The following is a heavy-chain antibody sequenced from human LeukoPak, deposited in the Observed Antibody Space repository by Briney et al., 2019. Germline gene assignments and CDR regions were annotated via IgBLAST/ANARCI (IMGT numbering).Heavy chain of an antibody. CDR1: GGSISSSSYY. CDR2: FYYTGST. CDR3: ARDFKL. V-gene: IGHV4-39*07. J-gene: IGHJ2*01. Sequence: SETLSLTSTVSGGSISSSSYYWGWIRLPPGKGLEWLGGFYYTGSTYYNPSLKSRVTISIDTSKNQFSLKLSSVTAADTAVYYCARDFKLWGRGTLVTVSS.